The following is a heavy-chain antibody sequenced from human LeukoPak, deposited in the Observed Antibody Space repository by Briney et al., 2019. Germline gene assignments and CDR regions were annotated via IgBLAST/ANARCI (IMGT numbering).Heavy chain of an antibody. CDR1: GFTVSSNY. Sequence: GGSLRLSCAASGFTVSSNYMSWVRQAPGKGLEWVSAIYSGGSTYYADSVKGRFTISRDNSKNTLYLQMNSLRAEDTAVYYCARAGRIEGYAFDIWGQGTMVTVSS. J-gene: IGHJ3*02. CDR2: IYSGGST. V-gene: IGHV3-66*01. D-gene: IGHD7-27*01. CDR3: ARAGRIEGYAFDI.